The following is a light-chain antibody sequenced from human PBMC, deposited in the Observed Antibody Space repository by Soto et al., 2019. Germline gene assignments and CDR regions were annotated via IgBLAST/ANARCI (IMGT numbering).Light chain of an antibody. V-gene: IGLV1-44*01. CDR1: SSNIGSLS. Sequence: QSVLTQPPSASGTPGQRVTIPCSGSSSNIGSLSVDWYQHLPGTAPKLLVYSDYQRPSGVPDRFSGSKSGTSASLAISGLQSEDDADYYCAAWNGTLNGLYVFGTGTKLTVL. J-gene: IGLJ1*01. CDR3: AAWNGTLNGLYV. CDR2: SDY.